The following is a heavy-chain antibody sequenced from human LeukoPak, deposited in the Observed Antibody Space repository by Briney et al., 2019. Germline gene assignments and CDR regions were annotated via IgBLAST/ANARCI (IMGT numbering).Heavy chain of an antibody. V-gene: IGHV1-8*01. D-gene: IGHD2-2*01. CDR3: ATSSTSVTFDY. CDR1: GYTFTNYD. J-gene: IGHJ4*02. Sequence: ASVKVSCKASGYTFTNYDINWVRQATGQGPEWMGWMNPNSGDTGYVQKFQGRVTMTRNTSISTAYTELSSLRSEDTAVYYCATSSTSVTFDYWGQGTLVTVSS. CDR2: MNPNSGDT.